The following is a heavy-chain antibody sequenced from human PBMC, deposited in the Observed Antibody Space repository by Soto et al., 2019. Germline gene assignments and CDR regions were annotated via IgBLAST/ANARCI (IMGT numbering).Heavy chain of an antibody. CDR1: GLTFSGAW. Sequence: EVQLVESGGGLVKPGGSLRLSCEASGLTFSGAWLSWVRQAPGKGLEWVGRIKSKTDGETTDYATPVKGRFTISRDDSKNTLYLQLDSLKSEDTAMYYCAPSDPRWSHWGQGTLVTVSS. J-gene: IGHJ4*02. CDR2: IKSKTDGETT. CDR3: APSDPRWSH. D-gene: IGHD2-8*01. V-gene: IGHV3-15*01.